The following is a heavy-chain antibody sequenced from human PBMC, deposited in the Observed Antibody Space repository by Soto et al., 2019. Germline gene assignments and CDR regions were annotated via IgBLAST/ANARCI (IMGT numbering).Heavy chain of an antibody. V-gene: IGHV4-34*01. Sequence: PSETLSLTCAVYGGSFSGYYWSWIRQPPGKGLEWIGEINHSGSTNYNPSLKSRVTISVDTSKNLFSLKLSSVTAADTAVYYCARVSKDIVVVPAAGDYFDYWGQGTLVTVSS. J-gene: IGHJ4*02. CDR3: ARVSKDIVVVPAAGDYFDY. CDR2: INHSGST. CDR1: GGSFSGYY. D-gene: IGHD2-2*01.